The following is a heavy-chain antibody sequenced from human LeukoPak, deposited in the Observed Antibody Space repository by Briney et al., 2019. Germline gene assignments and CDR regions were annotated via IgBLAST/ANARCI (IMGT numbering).Heavy chain of an antibody. Sequence: SVKVSCKASGGTFSIYAISWVQQAPGQGLELMGGIIPIFGTANYAQKFQGRVTITADESTSTAYIELSSLRSEDTAVYYCASQLSVVPAAYAFDIWGQGTMVTVSS. V-gene: IGHV1-69*13. J-gene: IGHJ3*02. CDR1: GGTFSIYA. D-gene: IGHD2-2*01. CDR2: IIPIFGTA. CDR3: ASQLSVVPAAYAFDI.